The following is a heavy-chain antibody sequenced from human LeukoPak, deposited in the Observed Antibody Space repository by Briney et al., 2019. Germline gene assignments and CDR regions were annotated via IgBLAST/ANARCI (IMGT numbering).Heavy chain of an antibody. CDR2: INHSGST. D-gene: IGHD2-15*01. J-gene: IGHJ4*02. CDR1: GGSFSGYY. Sequence: PSETLSLTCAVYGGSFSGYYWSWIRQPPGKGLEWIGEINHSGSTNYNPSLKSRVTISVDTSKNQFSLKLSSVTAADTAVYYCARLSRPGYCSGGTCPPDYWGQGTLVTVSS. CDR3: ARLSRPGYCSGGTCPPDY. V-gene: IGHV4-34*01.